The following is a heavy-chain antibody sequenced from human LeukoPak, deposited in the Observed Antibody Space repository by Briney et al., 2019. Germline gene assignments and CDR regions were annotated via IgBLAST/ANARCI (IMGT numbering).Heavy chain of an antibody. CDR1: GGSISSYY. D-gene: IGHD2-15*01. CDR3: ARDPTLGYCSGGSCYSLPYGMDV. J-gene: IGHJ6*02. Sequence: SETLSLTCTVSGGSISSYYWSWIRQPAGKGLEWIGRIYTSGSTNYNPSLTSRVTMSVDTSKNQFSLKLSSVTAADTAVYYCARDPTLGYCSGGSCYSLPYGMDVWGQGTTVTVSS. CDR2: IYTSGST. V-gene: IGHV4-4*07.